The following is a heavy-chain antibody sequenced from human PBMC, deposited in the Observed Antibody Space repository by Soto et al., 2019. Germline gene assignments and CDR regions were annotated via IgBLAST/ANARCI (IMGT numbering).Heavy chain of an antibody. CDR1: GGSISSYY. Sequence: PSETLSLTCTVSGGSISSYYWSWIRQPAGKGLEWIGRIYTSGSTNYNPSLKSRVTMSVDTSKNQFSLKLSSVTAADTAVYYCARVVSDYYGSGSYYEDWFDPWGQGTLVTVS. V-gene: IGHV4-4*07. J-gene: IGHJ5*02. D-gene: IGHD3-10*01. CDR3: ARVVSDYYGSGSYYEDWFDP. CDR2: IYTSGST.